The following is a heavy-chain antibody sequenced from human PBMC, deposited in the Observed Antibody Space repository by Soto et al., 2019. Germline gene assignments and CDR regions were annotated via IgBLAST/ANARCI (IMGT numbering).Heavy chain of an antibody. Sequence: ETLSLTCAFYGGSFSGYYWSWIRQPPGKGLEWIGEINHSGSTNYNPSLKSRVTISVDTSKNQFSLKLSSVTAADTAVYYCARGGIQLWLDGMDVWGQGTTVTVSS. CDR1: GGSFSGYY. CDR3: ARGGIQLWLDGMDV. V-gene: IGHV4-34*01. J-gene: IGHJ6*02. CDR2: INHSGST. D-gene: IGHD5-18*01.